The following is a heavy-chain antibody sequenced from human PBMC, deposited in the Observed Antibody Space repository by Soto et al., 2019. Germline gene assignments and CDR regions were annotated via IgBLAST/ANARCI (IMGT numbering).Heavy chain of an antibody. CDR3: ARNWCSSTSCYSYYYYGMDV. D-gene: IGHD2-2*01. V-gene: IGHV5-51*01. J-gene: IGHJ6*02. CDR2: IYPGDSDT. CDR1: GYSSTSYW. Sequence: GESLKISCKGSGYSSTSYWIGWVRQMPGKGLEWMGIIYPGDSDTRYSPSLQGQVTISADKSISTAYLQWCSLKASDTAMYYCARNWCSSTSCYSYYYYGMDVWGQGTRVTVS.